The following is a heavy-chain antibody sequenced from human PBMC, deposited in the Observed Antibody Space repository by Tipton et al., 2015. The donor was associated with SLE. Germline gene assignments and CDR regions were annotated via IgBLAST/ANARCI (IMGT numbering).Heavy chain of an antibody. Sequence: TLSLTCTVSGGSISRHYWSWIRQPPGKGLEWIGYIYYSGSTYYNPSLKSRVTISVDTSKNQFSLKLSSVTAADTAVYYCASLHNYYYGMDVWGQGTTVTVSS. CDR3: ASLHNYYYGMDV. CDR2: IYYSGST. J-gene: IGHJ6*02. V-gene: IGHV4-59*11. CDR1: GGSISRHY.